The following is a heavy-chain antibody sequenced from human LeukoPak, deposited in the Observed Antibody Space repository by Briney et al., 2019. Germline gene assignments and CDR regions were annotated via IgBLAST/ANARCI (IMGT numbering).Heavy chain of an antibody. V-gene: IGHV4-4*07. CDR2: IYTSGST. D-gene: IGHD3-22*01. J-gene: IGHJ6*03. CDR1: GGSISSYY. CDR3: ARQIRITMIVFPPYYYMDV. Sequence: PSETLSLTCTVSGGSISSYYWSWIRQPAGKGLEWIGRIYTSGSTNYNPSLKSRVTMSVDTSKNQFSLKLSSVTAADTAVYYCARQIRITMIVFPPYYYMDVWGKGTTVTISS.